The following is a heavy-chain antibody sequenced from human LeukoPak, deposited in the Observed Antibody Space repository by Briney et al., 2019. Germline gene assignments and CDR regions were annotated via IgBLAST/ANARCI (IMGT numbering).Heavy chain of an antibody. V-gene: IGHV4-59*01. CDR2: IYYSGCT. CDR3: AREAMVSRGFDP. CDR1: GGSISRYY. J-gene: IGHJ5*02. D-gene: IGHD5-18*01. Sequence: SETLSLPCTVSGGSISRYYWSWIRQPPGKGLEWIGYIYYSGCTNYNPSLKSRITISVDTSKNQFSLKLSSVTAADTAVYYCAREAMVSRGFDPWGQGTLVTVSS.